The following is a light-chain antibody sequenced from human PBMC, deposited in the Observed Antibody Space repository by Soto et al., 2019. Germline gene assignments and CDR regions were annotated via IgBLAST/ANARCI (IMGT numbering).Light chain of an antibody. CDR2: DVS. V-gene: IGLV2-14*01. CDR1: SSDVGGYNY. CDR3: SSYISSDAFE. Sequence: QPVLTQPASVSGSPGQSITISCTGTSSDVGGYNYVSWYQQHPGKAPKLIIYDVSRRPSGVSNRFSGSKSGNTASLTISGLQAEDEADYYCSSYISSDAFEFGGGTKLTVL. J-gene: IGLJ2*01.